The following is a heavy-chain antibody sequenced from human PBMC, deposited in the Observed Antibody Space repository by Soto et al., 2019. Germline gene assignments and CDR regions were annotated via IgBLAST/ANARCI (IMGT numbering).Heavy chain of an antibody. D-gene: IGHD3-22*01. Sequence: QVQLVQSGAEVKKPGSSVKVSCKASGGTFSSYAISWVRQAPGQGLEWMGGMIPIFGTANYAQKFQGRVTITADESTSTAYMELSSLRSEDTAVYYCASPYYYDSSGPPIPPDYYYGMDVWGQGTTVTVSS. CDR1: GGTFSSYA. CDR2: MIPIFGTA. J-gene: IGHJ6*02. V-gene: IGHV1-69*01. CDR3: ASPYYYDSSGPPIPPDYYYGMDV.